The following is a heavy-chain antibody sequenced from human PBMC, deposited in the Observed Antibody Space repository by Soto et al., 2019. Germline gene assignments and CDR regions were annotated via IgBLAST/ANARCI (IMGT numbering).Heavy chain of an antibody. CDR2: VYYSGTT. D-gene: IGHD4-17*01. CDR1: GGSVSDNTYY. J-gene: IGHJ4*02. Sequence: SEPLSLTCSVSGGSVSDNTYYWSWIRLPPGMRLGWIGYVYYSGTTNYNHSLKSRVTISVALSKNRSSLRLSSVTTADTALDYCARTTAVPKTLRSRYFFDYWGQGTLVTVSS. CDR3: ARTTAVPKTLRSRYFFDY. V-gene: IGHV4-61*01.